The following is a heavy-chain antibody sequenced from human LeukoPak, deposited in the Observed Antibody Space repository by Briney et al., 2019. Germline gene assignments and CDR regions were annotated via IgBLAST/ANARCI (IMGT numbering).Heavy chain of an antibody. CDR2: ITSPVGHI. Sequence: PGGSLTLSCAASGLTFSTYNTNSARQAPGKGLEWVASITSPVGHIYYAGSLKGRITIYRDNAKSSLYLQMNSLRAEDTAVYYCATDGQNSRWDGFYYWGQGTLVTVSS. CDR3: ATDGQNSRWDGFYY. J-gene: IGHJ4*02. V-gene: IGHV3-21*03. CDR1: GLTFSTYN. D-gene: IGHD6-19*01.